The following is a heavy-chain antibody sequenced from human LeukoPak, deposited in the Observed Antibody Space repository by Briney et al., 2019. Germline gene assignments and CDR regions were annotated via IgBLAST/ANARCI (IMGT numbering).Heavy chain of an antibody. D-gene: IGHD2-2*01. J-gene: IGHJ4*02. CDR3: AKEGYCNITSCPHFDY. Sequence: GGSLRLSCAASGFTLINYAMHWVRQAPGKGLEWVAVISYDGNNKYYADSVKGRFTISRDNSKNTLYLQMNSLRAEDTAVYYCAKEGYCNITSCPHFDYWGQGTLVTVSS. CDR1: GFTLINYA. V-gene: IGHV3-30-3*01. CDR2: ISYDGNNK.